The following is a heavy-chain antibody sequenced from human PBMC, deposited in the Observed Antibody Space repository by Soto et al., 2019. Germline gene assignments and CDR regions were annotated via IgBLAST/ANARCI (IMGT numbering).Heavy chain of an antibody. D-gene: IGHD3-10*01. J-gene: IGHJ3*02. CDR1: GGSISTSSSY. CDR3: AKGGSGSYSNAFDI. Sequence: SETLSLTCTVSGGSISTSSSYCGWFRQPPGKGLEWIGSIYYSGSTYYNPSLKSRVTISVDTSKNQFSLKLSSVTAADTAVYYCAKGGSGSYSNAFDIWGQGTMVT. V-gene: IGHV4-39*01. CDR2: IYYSGST.